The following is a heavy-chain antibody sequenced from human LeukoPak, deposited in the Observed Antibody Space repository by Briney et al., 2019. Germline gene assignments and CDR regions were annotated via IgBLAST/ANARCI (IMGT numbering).Heavy chain of an antibody. D-gene: IGHD5-12*01. J-gene: IGHJ6*02. CDR3: ARGREWLFDLDYYGMDV. CDR1: GYTVTSYY. V-gene: IGHV1-46*01. Sequence: ASVKVSCKASGYTVTSYYMHWVRQAPGQGLEWMGIINHSGGSTSYAQKFQGRVTMTRDTSTSTVYMELSSLRSEDTAVYYCARGREWLFDLDYYGMDVWGQGTTVTVSS. CDR2: INHSGGST.